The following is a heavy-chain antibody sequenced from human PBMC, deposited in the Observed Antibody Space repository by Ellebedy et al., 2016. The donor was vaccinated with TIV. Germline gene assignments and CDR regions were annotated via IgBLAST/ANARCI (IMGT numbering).Heavy chain of an antibody. D-gene: IGHD6-19*01. CDR1: GGSISSYY. CDR2: IYYSGNT. CDR3: ARGMTFIEVAGTFDY. V-gene: IGHV4-59*01. J-gene: IGHJ4*02. Sequence: MPSETLSLTCTVSGGSISSYYWSWIRQPPGKGLEWIGYIYYSGNTNYTPSLKSRVTISVDTSKNRFSLKLTSVTAADTAVYYCARGMTFIEVAGTFDYWGQGTLVTVSS.